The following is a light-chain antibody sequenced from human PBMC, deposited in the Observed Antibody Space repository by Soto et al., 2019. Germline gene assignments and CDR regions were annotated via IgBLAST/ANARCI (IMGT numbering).Light chain of an antibody. Sequence: EIVLTQSPATLSLSPGERATLSCRASQSVSSYLAWYQQKPGQAPRLLIYDASSRATGIPARFSGSGSGTDFALAISSLGPEDFAVFYCQLRSNWLTFGGGTKVEIK. J-gene: IGKJ4*01. CDR3: QLRSNWLT. CDR2: DAS. CDR1: QSVSSY. V-gene: IGKV3-11*01.